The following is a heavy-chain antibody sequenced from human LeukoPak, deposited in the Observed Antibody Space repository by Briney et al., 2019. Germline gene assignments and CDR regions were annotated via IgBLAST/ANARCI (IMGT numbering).Heavy chain of an antibody. Sequence: PSETLSLTCAVYGGSFSGYYWSWIRQPPGKGLEWIGEINHSGSTNYNPSLKSRVTISVDTSKNQFSLKLSSVTAADAAVYYCASWGLTGNIDYWGQGTLVTVSS. CDR1: GGSFSGYY. CDR2: INHSGST. CDR3: ASWGLTGNIDY. J-gene: IGHJ4*02. V-gene: IGHV4-34*01. D-gene: IGHD1-20*01.